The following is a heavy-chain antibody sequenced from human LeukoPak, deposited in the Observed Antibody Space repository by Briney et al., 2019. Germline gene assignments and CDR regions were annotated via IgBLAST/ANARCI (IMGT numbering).Heavy chain of an antibody. J-gene: IGHJ4*02. CDR1: GYTFTGYY. CDR3: ASDYYDSSGYSLELDY. D-gene: IGHD3-22*01. CDR2: INPNSGGT. Sequence: ASVKVSCKASGYTFTGYYMHWVRQAPGQGLEWMGWINPNSGGTNYAQKFQGRVTMTRDTSISTAYMELSRLRSDDTAVYYCASDYYDSSGYSLELDYWGQGTQVTVSS. V-gene: IGHV1-2*02.